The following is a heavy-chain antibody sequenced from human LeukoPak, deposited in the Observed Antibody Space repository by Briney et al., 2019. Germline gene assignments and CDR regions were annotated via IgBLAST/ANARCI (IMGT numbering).Heavy chain of an antibody. CDR2: INPGGSNR. V-gene: IGHV3-48*03. D-gene: IGHD6-19*01. J-gene: IGHJ4*02. Sequence: PGGSLRLSCAASGITFSNYEMNWVRQAPGKGLEWVSYINPGGSNRFYAGSVRGRFTVSRDDAKKSVYLQMNSLRAEDTAVYYCASSLSSGWGPVDDYWGQGIMVTASS. CDR3: ASSLSSGWGPVDDY. CDR1: GITFSNYE.